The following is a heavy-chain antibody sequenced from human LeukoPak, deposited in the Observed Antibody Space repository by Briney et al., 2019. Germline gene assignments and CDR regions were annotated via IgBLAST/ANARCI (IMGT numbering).Heavy chain of an antibody. V-gene: IGHV3-7*05. CDR1: GFNFSDSR. CDR3: ARGPRRIAAAGTAYYGMDV. Sequence: PGGSLRLSCVTSGFNFSDSRMTWVRQAPGKGLQWVANVNRDGTEKHFLDSVEGRFTISRDNAKNSVFLQMNSLRADDTAVYYCARGPRRIAAAGTAYYGMDVWGQGTTVTVS. D-gene: IGHD6-25*01. CDR2: VNRDGTEK. J-gene: IGHJ6*02.